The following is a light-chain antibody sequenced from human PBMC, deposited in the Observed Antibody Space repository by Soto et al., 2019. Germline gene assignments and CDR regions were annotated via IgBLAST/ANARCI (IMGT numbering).Light chain of an antibody. J-gene: IGLJ2*01. V-gene: IGLV2-14*01. Sequence: QSVLTQPASVSGSPGQSITISCTGTSSDVGGYNSVSWYQHHPGKAPKLMIYEVSNRPSGVSNRFSGSKSGNTASLTISGXQAEDEADYYCGSYTTSSTLVVFGXG. CDR1: SSDVGGYNS. CDR3: GSYTTSSTLVV. CDR2: EVS.